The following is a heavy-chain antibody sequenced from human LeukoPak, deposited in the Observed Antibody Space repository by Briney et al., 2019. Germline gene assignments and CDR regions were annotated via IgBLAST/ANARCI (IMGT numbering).Heavy chain of an antibody. CDR3: ARDQNDILTVYMDV. CDR1: GFTFSSYW. J-gene: IGHJ6*03. D-gene: IGHD3-9*01. Sequence: GGSLRLSCAASGFTFSSYWMHWVRQAPGKGLVWVSRINSDGSSTSYADSVKGRFTISRDNAKNTLYLQVNSLRAEDTAVYYCARDQNDILTVYMDVWGKGTTVTISS. CDR2: INSDGSST. V-gene: IGHV3-74*01.